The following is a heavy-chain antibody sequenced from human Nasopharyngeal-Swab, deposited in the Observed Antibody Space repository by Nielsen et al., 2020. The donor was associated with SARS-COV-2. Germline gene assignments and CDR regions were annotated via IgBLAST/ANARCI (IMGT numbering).Heavy chain of an antibody. Sequence: SVKVSCKVSGGTFSKYAISWVRQAPGQGPEWMGGIIVNLGMTKYAQKFKDSVIINADESTGTAYMELSSLRSEDTAVYYCATWGIGYGENAHATFDSWGQGTQVTVSS. CDR1: GGTFSKYA. V-gene: IGHV1-69*10. CDR3: ATWGIGYGENAHATFDS. CDR2: IIVNLGMT. J-gene: IGHJ4*02. D-gene: IGHD4-17*01.